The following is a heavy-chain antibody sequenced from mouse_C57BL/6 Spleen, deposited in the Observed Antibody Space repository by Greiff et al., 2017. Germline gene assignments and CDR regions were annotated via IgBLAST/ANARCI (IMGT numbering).Heavy chain of an antibody. CDR3: AREGVRRDAMDY. V-gene: IGHV1-82*01. CDR1: GYAFSSSW. Sequence: QVQLQQSGPELVKPSDSVSISCTVSGYAFSSSWMNWVKQRPGKGLEWMGRIYPGDGDTNYNGKIKGKATLTADKSSSTAYMQLRGLTSEDSEVYFCAREGVRRDAMDYWGQGTSVTVSS. D-gene: IGHD2-14*01. J-gene: IGHJ4*01. CDR2: IYPGDGDT.